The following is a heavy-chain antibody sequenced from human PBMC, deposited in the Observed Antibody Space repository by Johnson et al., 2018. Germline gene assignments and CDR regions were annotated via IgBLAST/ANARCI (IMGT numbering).Heavy chain of an antibody. CDR2: IYSGGST. J-gene: IGHJ3*02. CDR3: ARDPNGDYDEEWFDLDI. D-gene: IGHD4-17*01. V-gene: IGHV3-66*02. CDR1: GFTVSSNY. Sequence: EVQLVESGGGLVQPGGSLRLSCAASGFTVSSNYMSWVRQAPGKGLEWVSVIYSGGSTYYADSVKGRFTISRDNSKNTRSLQIESLRAGDTAVYYCARDPNGDYDEEWFDLDIWGQGTMVTVSS.